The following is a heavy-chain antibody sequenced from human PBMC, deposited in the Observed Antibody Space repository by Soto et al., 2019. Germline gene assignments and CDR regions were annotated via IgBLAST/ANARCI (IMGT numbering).Heavy chain of an antibody. Sequence: QVQLVQSGAEVKTPGSSVKVSCKASGGTFSSYAISWVRQAPGQGLEWMGGIIPIFGTANYAQKFQGRVTITADESTSTAYMELSSLRSEDTAVYYCARTRCSSTSCYAWDVYYYYGMDVWGQGTTVTVSS. J-gene: IGHJ6*02. CDR3: ARTRCSSTSCYAWDVYYYYGMDV. D-gene: IGHD2-2*01. CDR1: GGTFSSYA. V-gene: IGHV1-69*01. CDR2: IIPIFGTA.